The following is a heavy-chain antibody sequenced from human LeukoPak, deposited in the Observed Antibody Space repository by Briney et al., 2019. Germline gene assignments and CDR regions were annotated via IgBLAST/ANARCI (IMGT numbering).Heavy chain of an antibody. D-gene: IGHD3-22*01. Sequence: SETLSITCTVSGGSISSYYWSWIRQPAGKGLQWIGRIYTSGSTNYNPALKSRVPMSVGTSKNQFSLKLSSVTAADTAVYYCARSGDYYDSSGYFPWGRGTLVSVSS. CDR2: IYTSGST. CDR1: GGSISSYY. V-gene: IGHV4-4*07. J-gene: IGHJ5*02. CDR3: ARSGDYYDSSGYFP.